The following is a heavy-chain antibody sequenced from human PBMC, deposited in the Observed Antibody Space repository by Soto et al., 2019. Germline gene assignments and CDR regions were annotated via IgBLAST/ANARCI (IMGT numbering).Heavy chain of an antibody. J-gene: IGHJ1*01. D-gene: IGHD2-15*01. CDR3: ARAKVVTDGLSKVHAKFQH. CDR2: IDDRGSA. V-gene: IGHV4-59*08. CDR1: GCTIISWY. Sequence: ETRSLTCTVSGCTIISWYWSGILQPPGKGREGIGYIDDRGSANCKPSLKSGGTISVDTSKNQFSLTLSSVTAAHTAVYYCARAKVVTDGLSKVHAKFQHWGQGTLVHVS.